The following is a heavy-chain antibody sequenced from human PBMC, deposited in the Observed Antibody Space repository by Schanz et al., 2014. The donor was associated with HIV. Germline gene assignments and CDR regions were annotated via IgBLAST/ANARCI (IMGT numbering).Heavy chain of an antibody. CDR3: AKGVSVAGSSYYFDY. Sequence: EVQLVESGGGLVQPGRSLRLSCAGSGFTFGNYAMHWVRQAPGKGLERVSGISWSSGNIGYADSVKGRFTISRDNAKNSLYLQMSSLRREDTAFYYCAKGVSVAGSSYYFDYWGQGALVTVSS. V-gene: IGHV3-9*01. CDR2: ISWSSGNI. J-gene: IGHJ4*02. D-gene: IGHD6-19*01. CDR1: GFTFGNYA.